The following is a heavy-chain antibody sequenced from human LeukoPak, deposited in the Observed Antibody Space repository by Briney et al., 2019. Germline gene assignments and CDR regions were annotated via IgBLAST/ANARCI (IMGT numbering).Heavy chain of an antibody. V-gene: IGHV4-30-4*08. D-gene: IGHD5/OR15-5a*01. Sequence: SQTLSLTCTVSGGSISSGDYYWSWIRQPPGKGLEWIGYIYYCGSTYYNPSLKSRVTISVATSKNQFSLKLSSVTAADTAVYYCARESPSTNWFDPWGQGTLVTVSS. CDR1: GGSISSGDYY. J-gene: IGHJ5*02. CDR2: IYYCGST. CDR3: ARESPSTNWFDP.